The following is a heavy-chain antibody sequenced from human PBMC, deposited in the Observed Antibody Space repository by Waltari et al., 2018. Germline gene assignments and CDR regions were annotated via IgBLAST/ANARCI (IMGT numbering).Heavy chain of an antibody. CDR3: ARGMEVATIDYYYYYGMDV. CDR1: GGTFSSYA. J-gene: IGHJ6*02. D-gene: IGHD5-12*01. Sequence: QVQLVQSGAEVKKPGSSVKVSCKASGGTFSSYAISWVRQAPGQGLEWMGRIIPIFGTANYAQKFQGRVTITADKSTSTAYMELSSLRSEDTAVYYWARGMEVATIDYYYYYGMDVWGQGTTVTVSS. CDR2: IIPIFGTA. V-gene: IGHV1-69*08.